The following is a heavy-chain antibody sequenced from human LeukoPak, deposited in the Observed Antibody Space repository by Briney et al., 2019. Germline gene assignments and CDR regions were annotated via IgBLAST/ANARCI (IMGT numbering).Heavy chain of an antibody. V-gene: IGHV3-23*01. J-gene: IGHJ6*02. CDR3: AKEEYSTRYYYYAMDV. D-gene: IGHD2-2*01. Sequence: GGSLSLSCAASGFTFSSYAMIWVRQAPGEGLEWVSAISGGGDSTFYANSVKGRFTISRDNSKNTLYLQMSSLRAEDTAIYYCAKEEYSTRYYYYAMDVWGQGTTVTVSS. CDR1: GFTFSSYA. CDR2: ISGGGDST.